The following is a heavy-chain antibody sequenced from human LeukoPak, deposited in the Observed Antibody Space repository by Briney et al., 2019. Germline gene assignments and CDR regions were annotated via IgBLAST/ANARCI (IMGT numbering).Heavy chain of an antibody. CDR1: GGSISSGGYY. J-gene: IGHJ5*02. Sequence: SETLSLTCTVSGGSISSGGYYWSWIRQHPGKGLEWIGFIYYSGSTYYNPSLKSRVTISIDTSKNQFSLKLSSVTAADTAVYYCARATGGAAAADFDPWGQGTLVTVSA. V-gene: IGHV4-31*03. CDR3: ARATGGAAAADFDP. D-gene: IGHD6-13*01. CDR2: IYYSGST.